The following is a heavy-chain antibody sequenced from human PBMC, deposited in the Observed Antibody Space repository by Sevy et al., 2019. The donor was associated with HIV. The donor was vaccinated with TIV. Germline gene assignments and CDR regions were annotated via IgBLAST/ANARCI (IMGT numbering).Heavy chain of an antibody. Sequence: GGSLRLSCAASGFTFSTYAMSWVRQAPGKGLEWVSGISGSGSITYQADSVKGRFTISRDNSKNTLYVQMNSLRAEDTAVYYRAKDREYSRGRGYFDSWGQGTLVTVSS. CDR3: AKDREYSRGRGYFDS. V-gene: IGHV3-23*01. D-gene: IGHD4-4*01. CDR1: GFTFSTYA. CDR2: ISGSGSIT. J-gene: IGHJ4*02.